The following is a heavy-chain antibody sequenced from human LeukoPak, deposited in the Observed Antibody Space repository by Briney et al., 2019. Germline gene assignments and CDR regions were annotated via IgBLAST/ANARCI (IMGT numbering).Heavy chain of an antibody. D-gene: IGHD5-12*01. V-gene: IGHV3-66*01. CDR1: GFIVSSNY. CDR2: IYSGGTT. Sequence: GGSLRLSCVVSGFIVSSNYMSWVRQAPGKGLEWVSVIYSGGTTYYADSVKGRFTISRDNSKNTLYLQMNSLRAEDTAVYYCARVYSGYDYYSSWGQGTLVTVSS. J-gene: IGHJ5*02. CDR3: ARVYSGYDYYSS.